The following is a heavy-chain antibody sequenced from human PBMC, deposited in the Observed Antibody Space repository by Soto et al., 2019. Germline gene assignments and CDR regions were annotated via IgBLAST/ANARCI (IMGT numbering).Heavy chain of an antibody. CDR2: INHSGST. J-gene: IGHJ4*02. D-gene: IGHD3-10*01. CDR3: ARNRIASPRGFFDN. Sequence: QVQLQQWGAGLLKPSETLSLTCAVYGGSFSGYYWTWIRQPPGKGLECIGEINHSGSTNYNPSLKSGVTISVDTSRNQFSLKLSSVTAADTAVYYCARNRIASPRGFFDNWGQGTLVTVSS. CDR1: GGSFSGYY. V-gene: IGHV4-34*01.